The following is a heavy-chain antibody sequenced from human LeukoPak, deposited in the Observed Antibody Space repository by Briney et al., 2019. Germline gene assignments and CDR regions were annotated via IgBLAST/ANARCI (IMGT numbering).Heavy chain of an antibody. CDR1: GFTFSSYS. Sequence: GGSLRLSCAASGFTFSSYSMNWVRQAPGKGLEWVSSISSSSSYIYYADSVKGRFTISRDNAKNSLYLQMNSLRAEDTAVYYCARDQLAYCGGDCYANHDAFDIWGQGTMVTVSS. D-gene: IGHD2-21*02. CDR3: ARDQLAYCGGDCYANHDAFDI. CDR2: ISSSSSYI. V-gene: IGHV3-21*01. J-gene: IGHJ3*02.